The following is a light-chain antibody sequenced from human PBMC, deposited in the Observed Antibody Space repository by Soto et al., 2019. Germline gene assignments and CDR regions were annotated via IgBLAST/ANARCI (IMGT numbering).Light chain of an antibody. Sequence: DIPMTQSPSSLAASVGDRVTITCRASQGIRNYLVWYQQKPGKPPKPLIFSASTLQSGVPSRFSGSGSGTHFTLTISSLQPEDVATYYCQQANTAPLTFGGGTRVEL. CDR1: QGIRNY. J-gene: IGKJ4*01. CDR3: QQANTAPLT. CDR2: SAS. V-gene: IGKV1-27*01.